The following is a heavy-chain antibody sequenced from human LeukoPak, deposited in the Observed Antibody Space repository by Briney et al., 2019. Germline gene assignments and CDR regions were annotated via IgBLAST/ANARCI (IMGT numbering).Heavy chain of an antibody. CDR3: ARARSDFDWLSAGYYYYYMDV. Sequence: SETLSLTCTVSGGSISSYYWSWIRQPAGKGLEWIGRIYTSGSTNYNPSLKSRVTISVDTSKNQFSLKLSSVTAADTAVYYCARARSDFDWLSAGYYYYYMDVWGKGTTVTVSS. V-gene: IGHV4-4*07. J-gene: IGHJ6*03. D-gene: IGHD3-9*01. CDR2: IYTSGST. CDR1: GGSISSYY.